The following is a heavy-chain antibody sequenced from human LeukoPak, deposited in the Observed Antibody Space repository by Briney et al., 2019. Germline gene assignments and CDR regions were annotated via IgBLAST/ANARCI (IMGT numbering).Heavy chain of an antibody. Sequence: SETLSLTCAVYGGSFSGYYRSWIRQPPGKGLEWIGEINHSGSTNYNPSLKSRVTISVDTSKNQFSLKRSSVTAADTAVYYCARQRGYCSSTSCYGDAFDIWGQGTMVTVSS. CDR1: GGSFSGYY. V-gene: IGHV4-34*01. CDR3: ARQRGYCSSTSCYGDAFDI. CDR2: INHSGST. D-gene: IGHD2-2*01. J-gene: IGHJ3*02.